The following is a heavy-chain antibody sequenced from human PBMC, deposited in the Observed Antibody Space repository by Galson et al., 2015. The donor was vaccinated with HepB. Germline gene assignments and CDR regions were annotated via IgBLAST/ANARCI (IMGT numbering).Heavy chain of an antibody. J-gene: IGHJ6*02. CDR2: ISAYNGNT. D-gene: IGHD2-2*01. CDR3: ARVVSSTTSYSYYYYYYGMDV. CDR1: GYTFTSYG. Sequence: SVKVSCKASGYTFTSYGISWVRQAPGQGLEWMGWISAYNGNTNYAQKLQGRVTMTTDTSTSTAYMELRSLRSDDTAVYYCARVVSSTTSYSYYYYYYGMDVWGQGTTVTVSS. V-gene: IGHV1-18*01.